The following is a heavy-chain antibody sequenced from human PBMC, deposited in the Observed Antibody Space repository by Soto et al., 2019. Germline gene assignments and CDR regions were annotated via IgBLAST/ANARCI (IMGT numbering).Heavy chain of an antibody. CDR1: GGTFGSYA. V-gene: IGHV1-69*13. D-gene: IGHD5-18*01. Sequence: ASVKVSCNASGGTFGSYAISWVRQAPGQGLEWMGGIIPIFGTANYAQKFQGRVTITADESTSTAYMELSSLRSEDTAVYYCARDDRGYSYGGPPTGIHYWGQGTLVTVSS. CDR2: IIPIFGTA. CDR3: ARDDRGYSYGGPPTGIHY. J-gene: IGHJ4*02.